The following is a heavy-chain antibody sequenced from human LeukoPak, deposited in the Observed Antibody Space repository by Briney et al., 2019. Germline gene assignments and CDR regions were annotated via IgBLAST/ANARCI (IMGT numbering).Heavy chain of an antibody. Sequence: SETLSLTCAVYGGSFSGYYWSWIRQPPGKGLEWIGEINHSGSTNYNPSLKRRVTISVDTSKNQFSLKLSSVTAADTAVYYCAGGKQLVRSRDYWGQGTLVTVSS. CDR3: AGGKQLVRSRDY. CDR1: GGSFSGYY. D-gene: IGHD6-6*01. J-gene: IGHJ4*02. CDR2: INHSGST. V-gene: IGHV4-34*01.